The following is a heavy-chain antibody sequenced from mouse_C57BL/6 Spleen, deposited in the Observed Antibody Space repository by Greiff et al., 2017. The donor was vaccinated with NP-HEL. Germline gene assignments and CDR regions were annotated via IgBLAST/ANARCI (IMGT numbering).Heavy chain of an antibody. V-gene: IGHV1-43*01. CDR1: GYSFTGYY. D-gene: IGHD1-1*01. J-gene: IGHJ4*01. CDR3: ARPTVVAEGAMDY. CDR2: INPSTGGT. Sequence: VQLKESGPELVKPGASVKISCKASGYSFTGYYMHWVKQSSEKSLEWIGEINPSTGGTSYNQKFKGKATLTVDKSSSTAYMQLKSLTSEDSAVYYCARPTVVAEGAMDYWGQGTSVTVSS.